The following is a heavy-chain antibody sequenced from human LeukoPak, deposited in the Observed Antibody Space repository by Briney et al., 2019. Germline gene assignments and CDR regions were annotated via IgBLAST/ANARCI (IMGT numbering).Heavy chain of an antibody. D-gene: IGHD3-22*01. V-gene: IGHV4-59*01. J-gene: IGHJ4*02. CDR1: GGSISSYY. CDR2: IYYSGST. CDR3: ATYPYDSSGYRDY. Sequence: SETLSLTCTVSGGSISSYYWSRIRQPPGKGLEWIGYIYYSGSTNYNPSLKSRVTISVDTSKNQFSLKLSSVTAADTAVYYCATYPYDSSGYRDYWGQGTLVTVSS.